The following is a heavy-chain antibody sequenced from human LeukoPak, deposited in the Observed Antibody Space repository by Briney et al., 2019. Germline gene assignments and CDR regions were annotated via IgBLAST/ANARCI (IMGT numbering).Heavy chain of an antibody. Sequence: GGSLRLSCAASGFTFSNYAMSWVRQAPGKGLEWVSVISSSGDSTYYADSVKGRFTISRANYKNTLYLQINSLRAEDTAIYYCARHSSSWSSLNWFDPWGQGTLVTVSS. CDR3: ARHSSSWSSLNWFDP. V-gene: IGHV3-23*01. CDR1: GFTFSNYA. J-gene: IGHJ5*02. D-gene: IGHD6-13*01. CDR2: ISSSGDST.